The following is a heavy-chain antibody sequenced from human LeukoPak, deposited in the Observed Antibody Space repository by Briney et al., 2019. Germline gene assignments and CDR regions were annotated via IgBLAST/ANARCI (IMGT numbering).Heavy chain of an antibody. V-gene: IGHV4-59*01. CDR3: ARSAYSSGWYGGVNWFDP. Sequence: PSETLSLTCTVSGGSISNYYWSWIRQPPGKGLEWIGYIYYSGSTNYNPSLKGRVTISVDTSKNQFSLKLSSVTAADTAVYYCARSAYSSGWYGGVNWFDPWGQGTLVTVSS. D-gene: IGHD6-19*01. CDR1: GGSISNYY. J-gene: IGHJ5*02. CDR2: IYYSGST.